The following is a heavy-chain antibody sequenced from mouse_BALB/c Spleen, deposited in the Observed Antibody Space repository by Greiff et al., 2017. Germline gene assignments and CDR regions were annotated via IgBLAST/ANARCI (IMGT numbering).Heavy chain of an antibody. D-gene: IGHD2-2*01. V-gene: IGHV1-18*01. CDR2: INPNNGGT. Sequence: VHVKQSGPELVKPGASVKIPCKASGYTFTDYNMDWVKQSHGKSLEWIGDINPNNGGTIYNQKFKGKATLTVDKSSSTAYMELRSLTSEDTAVYYCARSGLRMDYWGQGTSVTVSS. CDR1: GYTFTDYN. CDR3: ARSGLRMDY. J-gene: IGHJ4*01.